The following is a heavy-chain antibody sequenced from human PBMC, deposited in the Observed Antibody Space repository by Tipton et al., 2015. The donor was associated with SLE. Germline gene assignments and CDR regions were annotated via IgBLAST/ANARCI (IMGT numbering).Heavy chain of an antibody. D-gene: IGHD6-13*01. CDR1: GYTFISYY. CDR3: ARATSSSWYGDYYYYGMDV. J-gene: IGHJ6*02. V-gene: IGHV1-46*01. CDR2: INPSGGST. Sequence: QSGAEVKKPGASVKVSCKASGYTFISYYMHWVRQAPGQGLEWMGIINPSGGSTSYAQKFQGRVTMTRDTSTSTVYMELSSLRSEDTAVYYCARATSSSWYGDYYYYGMDVWGQGTTVTVSS.